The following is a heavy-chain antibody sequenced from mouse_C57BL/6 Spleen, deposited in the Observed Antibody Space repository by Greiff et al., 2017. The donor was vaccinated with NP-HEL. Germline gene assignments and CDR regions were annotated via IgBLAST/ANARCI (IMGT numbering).Heavy chain of an antibody. D-gene: IGHD1-1*01. V-gene: IGHV1-15*01. Sequence: VQLQQSGAELVRPGASVTLSCKASGYTFTDYEMHWVKQTPVHGLEWIGAIDPETGGTAYNQKFKGKAILTADKSSSTAYMELRSLTSEDSAVYYWTRGGLLLRYFDVWGTGTTVTVSS. CDR1: GYTFTDYE. CDR3: TRGGLLLRYFDV. CDR2: IDPETGGT. J-gene: IGHJ1*03.